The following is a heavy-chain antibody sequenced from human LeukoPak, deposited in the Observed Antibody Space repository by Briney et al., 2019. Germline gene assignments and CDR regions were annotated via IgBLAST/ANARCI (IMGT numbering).Heavy chain of an antibody. Sequence: PSETLSLTCTVSGGSISSHYWSWIRQPPGKGLEWIGYIYYSGSTNYNPSLKSRVTISVGTSKNQFSLKLSSVTAADTAVYYCARAAGYSSSWYWFDPWGQGTLVTVSS. J-gene: IGHJ5*02. D-gene: IGHD6-13*01. CDR3: ARAAGYSSSWYWFDP. V-gene: IGHV4-59*11. CDR1: GGSISSHY. CDR2: IYYSGST.